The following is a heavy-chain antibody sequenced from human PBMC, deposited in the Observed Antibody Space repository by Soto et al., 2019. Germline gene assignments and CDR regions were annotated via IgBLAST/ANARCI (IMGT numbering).Heavy chain of an antibody. D-gene: IGHD6-19*01. CDR2: IWYDGSNK. V-gene: IGHV3-33*01. CDR1: GFTFSSYG. CDR3: AREDAVAGGGPIDY. J-gene: IGHJ4*02. Sequence: QVQLVESGGGVVQPGRSLRLSCAASGFTFSSYGVHWVRQAPGKGLEWVAVIWYDGSNKYYADSVKGRFTISRDNSKNTLYLQMNSLRAEDTAVYYCAREDAVAGGGPIDYWGQGTLVTVSS.